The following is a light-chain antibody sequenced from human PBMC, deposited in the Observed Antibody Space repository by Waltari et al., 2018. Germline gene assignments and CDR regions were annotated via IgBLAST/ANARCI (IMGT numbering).Light chain of an antibody. CDR1: QSVSSY. CDR3: QQRSNLPWT. CDR2: DAS. J-gene: IGKJ1*01. V-gene: IGKV3-11*01. Sequence: EIVLTQSPATLSLSPGERATLSCRASQSVSSYLAWYQQKPGQAPRLLIYDASNRATGIPARFSGSGSRTDFPLTISRLVPEDFAVYYCQQRSNLPWTFGQGTKVEIK.